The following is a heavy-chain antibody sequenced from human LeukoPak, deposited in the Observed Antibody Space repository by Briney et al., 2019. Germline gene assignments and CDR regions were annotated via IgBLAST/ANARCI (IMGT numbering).Heavy chain of an antibody. V-gene: IGHV3-21*01. Sequence: GGSLRLSCAASGFTFSRYSMNWVRQAPGKGLEWVSSISSSSSYTYYADSVKGRFTISRDNAKNSLYLQMNSLRAEDTAVYYCTRDQSYYDRSVGPDYWGQGTLVTVSS. CDR1: GFTFSRYS. J-gene: IGHJ4*02. D-gene: IGHD3-22*01. CDR2: ISSSSSYT. CDR3: TRDQSYYDRSVGPDY.